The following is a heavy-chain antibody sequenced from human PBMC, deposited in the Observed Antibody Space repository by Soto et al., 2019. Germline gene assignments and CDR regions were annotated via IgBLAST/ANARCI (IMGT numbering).Heavy chain of an antibody. V-gene: IGHV4-39*01. CDR3: LSQRTSVLTQSYFDY. J-gene: IGHJ4*01. CDR1: GGSVSNSNYY. Sequence: LSETLSLTCTVSGGSVSNSNYYWGWIRQSPGKGLEWIGSVYYRGRSYSKSSVKSRVTISVDTSKNQFSLNLNSVTASDTAVYFCLSQRTSVLTQSYFDYWGPGALVT. CDR2: VYYRGRS. D-gene: IGHD2-8*01.